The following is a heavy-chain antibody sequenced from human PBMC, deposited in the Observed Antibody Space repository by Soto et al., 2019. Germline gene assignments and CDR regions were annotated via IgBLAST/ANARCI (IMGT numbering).Heavy chain of an antibody. V-gene: IGHV3-23*01. D-gene: IGHD2-2*02. CDR1: GFTFSSYA. J-gene: IGHJ4*02. CDR2: ISDGGGST. Sequence: EVQLLESGGGLVQPGGSLRLSCAASGFTFSSYAMSWVRQAPGKGLEWVSGISDGGGSTYYADSVKGRFTVPRDNSKNTLYLQVNSLRAEDTAVYYCARTPPYCSSTSCYIDYWGQGTLVTVSS. CDR3: ARTPPYCSSTSCYIDY.